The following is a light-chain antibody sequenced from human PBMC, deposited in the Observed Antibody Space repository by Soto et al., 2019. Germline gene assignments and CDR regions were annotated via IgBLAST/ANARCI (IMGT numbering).Light chain of an antibody. CDR2: KAS. Sequence: DIQMTQSPSSLSASVGDRVTITCRASQTINSWLAWYQQKPGKAPKLLIYKASYLQSWVPSTISGSGSGTEFTLTITNLQPEDFGTYYCQQANNFPPWTFGQGTRWIS. J-gene: IGKJ1*01. V-gene: IGKV1-5*03. CDR3: QQANNFPPWT. CDR1: QTINSW.